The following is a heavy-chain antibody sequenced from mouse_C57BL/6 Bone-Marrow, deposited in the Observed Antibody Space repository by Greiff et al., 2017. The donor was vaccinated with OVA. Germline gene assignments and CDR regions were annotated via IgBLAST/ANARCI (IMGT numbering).Heavy chain of an antibody. Sequence: QVQLKQSGAELVRPGASVTLSCKASGYTFTDYEMHWVKQTPVHGLEWIGDIDPETGGTAYNQKFTGKATLTADKSSSTAYMELRSLTSEDSAVYECTRETTGVTTGYFDYWGQGTTLTVSS. CDR3: TRETTGVTTGYFDY. D-gene: IGHD1-1*01. J-gene: IGHJ2*01. CDR2: IDPETGGT. V-gene: IGHV1-15*01. CDR1: GYTFTDYE.